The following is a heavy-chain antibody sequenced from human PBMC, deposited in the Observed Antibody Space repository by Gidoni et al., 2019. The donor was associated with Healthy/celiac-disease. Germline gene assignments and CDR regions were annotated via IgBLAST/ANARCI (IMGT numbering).Heavy chain of an antibody. CDR1: GFTFDDYA. V-gene: IGHV3-9*01. J-gene: IGHJ4*02. D-gene: IGHD6-19*01. CDR2: ISWNSGSI. CDR3: AKDLFRIAVAGTGFDY. Sequence: EVQLVESGGGWVQPGRSLRLSCAASGFTFDDYAMHWVRQAPGKGLEWVSGISWNSGSIGYADSVKGRFTISRDNAKNSLYLQMNSLRAEDTALYYCAKDLFRIAVAGTGFDYWGQGTLVTVSS.